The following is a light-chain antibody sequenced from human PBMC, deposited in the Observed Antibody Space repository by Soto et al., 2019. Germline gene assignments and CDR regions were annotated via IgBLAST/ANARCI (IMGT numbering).Light chain of an antibody. Sequence: EIVMTQSPATLSVSPGERATLFCRASQSVSSDLAWYQQKPGQAPRLLIYGVSTRATGIPARFSGSGSGTEFTLTISSLQSEDFAVYYCQQYNNWPLGYTFGQGTKLEI. CDR3: QQYNNWPLGYT. CDR1: QSVSSD. V-gene: IGKV3-15*01. J-gene: IGKJ2*01. CDR2: GVS.